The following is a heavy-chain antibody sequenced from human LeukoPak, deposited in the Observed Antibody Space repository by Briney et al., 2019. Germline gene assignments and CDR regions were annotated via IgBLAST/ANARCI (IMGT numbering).Heavy chain of an antibody. CDR1: GYTFTGYY. J-gene: IGHJ6*02. D-gene: IGHD5/OR15-5a*01. CDR2: INPNSGGT. CDR3: ARSRGYIFYDSYYYYYGMDV. Sequence: GASVKVSCKASGYTFTGYYMHWVRHAPGQGLEWMGWINPNSGGTNYAQKFQGRVTMTRDTSISTAYMELSRLRSDDTAVYYCARSRGYIFYDSYYYYYGMDVWGQGTTVTVSS. V-gene: IGHV1-2*02.